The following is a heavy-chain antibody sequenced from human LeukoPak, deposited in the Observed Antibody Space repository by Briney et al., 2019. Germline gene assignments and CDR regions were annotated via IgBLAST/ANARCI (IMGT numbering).Heavy chain of an antibody. V-gene: IGHV1-69*04. CDR1: GGTFSSYA. J-gene: IGHJ6*02. CDR3: ARPSDTDHYYYGMDV. CDR2: IIPILGIA. Sequence: ASVKVSCKASGGTFSSYAISWVRQAPGQGLEWMGRIIPILGIANYAQKFQGRVTITADKSTSTAYMELSSLRSEDTAVYYCARPSDTDHYYYGMDVWGQGTTVTVSS.